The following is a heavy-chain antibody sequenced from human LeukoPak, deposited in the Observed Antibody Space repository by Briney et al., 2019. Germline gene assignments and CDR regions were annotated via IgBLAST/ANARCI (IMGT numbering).Heavy chain of an antibody. CDR1: GFTFSSYA. D-gene: IGHD2-21*02. Sequence: GGSLRLSCAASGFTFSSYAMSWVRQAPGKGLEWVSAISGSGGSTYYADSVKGRFTISRDSSKNTLYLQMNSLRAEDTAVYYCAKDALAYCGGDCYPPAGDAFDIWGQGTMVTVSS. V-gene: IGHV3-23*01. CDR2: ISGSGGST. CDR3: AKDALAYCGGDCYPPAGDAFDI. J-gene: IGHJ3*02.